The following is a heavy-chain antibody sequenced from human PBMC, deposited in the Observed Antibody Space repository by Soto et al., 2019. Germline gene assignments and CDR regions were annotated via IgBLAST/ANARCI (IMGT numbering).Heavy chain of an antibody. V-gene: IGHV3-15*01. CDR3: TSSHHRDAKRGVIRYYYYGMDV. CDR1: GFTFSNAW. Sequence: GGSLRLSCAASGFTFSNAWMSWVRQAPGKGLEWVGRIKSKTDGGTTDYAAPVKGRFTISRDDSKNTLYLQMYSLKTEDTAVYYCTSSHHRDAKRGVIRYYYYGMDVWGQGTTVTVSS. J-gene: IGHJ6*02. CDR2: IKSKTDGGTT. D-gene: IGHD3-10*01.